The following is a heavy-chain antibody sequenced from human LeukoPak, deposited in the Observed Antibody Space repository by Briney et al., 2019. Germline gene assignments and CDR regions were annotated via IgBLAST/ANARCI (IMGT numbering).Heavy chain of an antibody. CDR3: ARGVIRYGSGSPTGYYYYYYMDV. V-gene: IGHV1-69*13. J-gene: IGHJ6*03. Sequence: ASVKVSCKASGGTFSSYAISWVRQAPGQGLEWMGGIIPIFGTANYAQKFQGRVTITADESTSTAYMELSSLRSEDTAVYYCARGVIRYGSGSPTGYYYYYYMDVWGKGTTVTISS. CDR2: IIPIFGTA. CDR1: GGTFSSYA. D-gene: IGHD3-10*01.